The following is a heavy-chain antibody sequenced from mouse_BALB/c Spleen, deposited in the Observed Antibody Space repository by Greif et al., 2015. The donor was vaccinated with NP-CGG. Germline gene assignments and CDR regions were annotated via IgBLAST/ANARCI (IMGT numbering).Heavy chain of an antibody. J-gene: IGHJ2*01. CDR3: ARAPYDGYLDY. Sequence: EVHLVESGGGLVQPGGSLRLSCATSGFTFSDFYMEWVRQPPGKRLEWIAASRNKANDYTTEYSASVKGRFIVSRDTSQSILYLQMNALRAEDTAIYYCARAPYDGYLDYWGQGTTLTVSS. D-gene: IGHD2-3*01. V-gene: IGHV7-1*02. CDR2: SRNKANDYTT. CDR1: GFTFSDFY.